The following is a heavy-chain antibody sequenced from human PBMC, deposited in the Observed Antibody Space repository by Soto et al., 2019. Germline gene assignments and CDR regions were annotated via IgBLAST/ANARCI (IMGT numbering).Heavy chain of an antibody. CDR2: IGTAGDT. CDR3: ARGVPNSSGWYCAFDI. V-gene: IGHV3-13*01. D-gene: IGHD6-19*01. CDR1: GFTFSSYD. J-gene: IGHJ3*02. Sequence: EVQLVESGGGLVQPGGSLRLSCAASGFTFSSYDMHWVRQATGKGLEWVSAIGTAGDTYYPGSVKGRFTISRENANNSLYLQMNSLRAGDTAVYYCARGVPNSSGWYCAFDIWGQGTMVTVSS.